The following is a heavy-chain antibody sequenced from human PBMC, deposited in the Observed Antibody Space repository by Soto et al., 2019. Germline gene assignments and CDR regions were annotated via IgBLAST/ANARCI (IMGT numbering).Heavy chain of an antibody. Sequence: QLQLQESVSGLVTPSQTLSLTCTVSGVSISSGDYSWSWIRQTPGKGLEWIGYIYHDGRTLYNPSLKSRLTISLDRSKNQFSLKLTSVTSADTAVYYCANDYGSGSYRFDYWGQGTLVTVSS. J-gene: IGHJ4*02. V-gene: IGHV4-30-2*01. CDR3: ANDYGSGSYRFDY. CDR1: GVSISSGDYS. CDR2: IYHDGRT. D-gene: IGHD3-10*01.